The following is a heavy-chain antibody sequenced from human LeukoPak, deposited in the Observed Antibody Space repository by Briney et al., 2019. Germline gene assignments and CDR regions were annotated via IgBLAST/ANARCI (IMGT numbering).Heavy chain of an antibody. V-gene: IGHV3-7*03. Sequence: GGSLRLSCAASGFTFSSYWMSWVRQAPGKGLEWVANIKQDGSAKYYVDSVKGRFTISRDNAKNSLYLQMGSLRAEDTAVYYCAREGMVRGVRMDVWGQGTTVTVSS. CDR3: AREGMVRGVRMDV. J-gene: IGHJ6*02. CDR1: GFTFSSYW. D-gene: IGHD3-10*01. CDR2: IKQDGSAK.